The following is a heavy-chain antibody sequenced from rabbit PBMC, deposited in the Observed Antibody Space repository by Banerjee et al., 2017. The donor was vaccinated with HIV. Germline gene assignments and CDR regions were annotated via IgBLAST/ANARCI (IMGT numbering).Heavy chain of an antibody. Sequence: QSLEESGGDLVKPGASLTLTCKVSGFDLSSYWMCWVRQAPGKGLEWIGCIYDGDGKTYYASWAKGRFTISKTSSTTVTLQMTSLTAADTATYFCARDLADVIGWNFNLWGPGTLVTVS. CDR3: ARDLADVIGWNFNL. CDR1: GFDLSSYW. CDR2: IYDGDGKT. V-gene: IGHV1S40*01. D-gene: IGHD1-1*01. J-gene: IGHJ4*01.